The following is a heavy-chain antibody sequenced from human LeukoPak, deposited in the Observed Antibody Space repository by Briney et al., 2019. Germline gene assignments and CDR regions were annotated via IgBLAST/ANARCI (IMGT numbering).Heavy chain of an antibody. J-gene: IGHJ6*02. Sequence: GGSLRLSCTGSGFTFGDHAMSWVRQAPGKGLEWVGFIRSKAYRGTTEYAASVRGRFTISRDDSASIAYLQMSSLKAEDTAVYYCARGPIQLWIHNAMDVWGQGTTVTVSS. CDR1: GFTFGDHA. CDR3: ARGPIQLWIHNAMDV. V-gene: IGHV3-49*04. D-gene: IGHD5-18*01. CDR2: IRSKAYRGTT.